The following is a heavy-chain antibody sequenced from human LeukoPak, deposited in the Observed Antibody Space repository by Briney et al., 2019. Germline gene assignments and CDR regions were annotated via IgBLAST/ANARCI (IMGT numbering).Heavy chain of an antibody. Sequence: ASVKVSCKASGYTFTGYYMHWVRQAPGQGLEWMGRINPNSGGTNYAQKFQGRVTMTRDTSISTAYVELSRLRSDDTAVYYCARERLEQWLHAPNDYWGQGTLVTVSS. V-gene: IGHV1-2*06. CDR1: GYTFTGYY. CDR3: ARERLEQWLHAPNDY. J-gene: IGHJ4*02. CDR2: INPNSGGT. D-gene: IGHD6-19*01.